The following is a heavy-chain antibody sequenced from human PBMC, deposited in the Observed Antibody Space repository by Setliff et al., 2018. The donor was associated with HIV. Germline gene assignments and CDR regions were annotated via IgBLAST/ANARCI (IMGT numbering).Heavy chain of an antibody. CDR2: IYHSGST. Sequence: TSETLSLTCAVSGYSISSGYYWDWIRQPPGKGLEWIGSIYHSGSTYDSPSLKSRVTISVDTSKNQFSLKLSSVTAADTAVFYCAREFYHYDSSDYYSDYYYYYMDVWGKGTTVTVSS. CDR3: AREFYHYDSSDYYSDYYYYYMDV. V-gene: IGHV4-38-2*02. D-gene: IGHD3-22*01. J-gene: IGHJ6*03. CDR1: GYSISSGYY.